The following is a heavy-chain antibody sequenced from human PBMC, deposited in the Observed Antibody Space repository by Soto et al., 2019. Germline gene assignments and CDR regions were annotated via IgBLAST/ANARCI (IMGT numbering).Heavy chain of an antibody. CDR2: MNPNSGNT. J-gene: IGHJ6*03. Sequence: ASVKVSCKASGYTFTSYDINWVRQATGQGLEWMGWMNPNSGNTGYAQKFQGRVTMTRNTSISTAYMELSSLRSEDTAVYYCARGRWHGHEAPAHYYYYMDVWGKGTTVTVSS. CDR1: GYTFTSYD. D-gene: IGHD2-15*01. V-gene: IGHV1-8*01. CDR3: ARGRWHGHEAPAHYYYYMDV.